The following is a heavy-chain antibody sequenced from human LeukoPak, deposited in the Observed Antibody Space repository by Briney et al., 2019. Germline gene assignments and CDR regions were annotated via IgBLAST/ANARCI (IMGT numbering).Heavy chain of an antibody. D-gene: IGHD6-19*01. Sequence: PSETLSLTCTVSGSSLSSSSYYWGWIRQPPGKGLEWIGSIYYSGSTYYNPSLKSRVTISVDTSKNQFSLKLSSVTAADTAVYYCAREGSSGWYGRDWFDPWGQGTLVTVSS. CDR3: AREGSSGWYGRDWFDP. CDR1: GSSLSSSSYY. CDR2: IYYSGST. V-gene: IGHV4-39*07. J-gene: IGHJ5*02.